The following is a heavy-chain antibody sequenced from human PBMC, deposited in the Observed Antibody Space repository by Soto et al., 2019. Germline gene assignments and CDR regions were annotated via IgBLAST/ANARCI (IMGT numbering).Heavy chain of an antibody. CDR1: GAPYSKYS. Sequence: QVQLVQSGTEVKKPGSSVTVSCKASGAPYSKYSISWVRQAPGQGLEWVGRIIPIFDTTNYAQKFQGRATITADKSTSTVYMDLSSLKSEDTAVYYCARSLLGDYYDSDGLDNWGQGTLVTVSS. CDR3: ARSLLGDYYDSDGLDN. CDR2: IIPIFDTT. J-gene: IGHJ4*02. D-gene: IGHD3-22*01. V-gene: IGHV1-69*08.